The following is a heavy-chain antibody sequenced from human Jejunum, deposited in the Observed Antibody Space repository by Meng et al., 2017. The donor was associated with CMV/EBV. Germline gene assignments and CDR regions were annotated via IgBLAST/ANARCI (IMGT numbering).Heavy chain of an antibody. CDR1: GASIRNCGYF. Sequence: QMRVAGPRLFRPSATLPPTCIVFGASIRNCGYFWGWIRQSPGKGLEWLGSVYYTGTPFYNPALMSRVTVSIDTSNNQFSLRLTSTTAADTAVYYCASIGYNYAYYADYWGQGTLVTVSS. D-gene: IGHD5-18*01. V-gene: IGHV4-39*07. CDR3: ASIGYNYAYYADY. CDR2: VYYTGTP. J-gene: IGHJ4*02.